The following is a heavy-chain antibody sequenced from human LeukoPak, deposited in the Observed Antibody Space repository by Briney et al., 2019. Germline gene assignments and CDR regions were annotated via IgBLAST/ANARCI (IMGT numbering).Heavy chain of an antibody. Sequence: ASVKVSCKASGYTFSNYNIHWLRQAPGQGLEWMGIVNPSGDSTNYAQNFQGRVTMTGDTSTSTAYMDLRSLRPDDTAVYYCARPCSPATIFCLAYWGQGTLVTVSS. V-gene: IGHV1-46*01. CDR2: VNPSGDST. CDR1: GYTFSNYN. D-gene: IGHD2-2*01. CDR3: ARPCSPATIFCLAY. J-gene: IGHJ4*02.